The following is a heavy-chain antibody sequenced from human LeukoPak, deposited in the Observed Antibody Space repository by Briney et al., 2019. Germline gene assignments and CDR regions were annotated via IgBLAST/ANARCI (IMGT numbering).Heavy chain of an antibody. J-gene: IGHJ4*02. CDR2: INHSGST. V-gene: IGHV4-34*01. CDR3: ARGTRMAAAGY. CDR1: GGSFSGYY. Sequence: SETLSLTCAVYGGSFSGYYWSWIRQPPGKGLEWIGEINHSGSTNYNPSLKSRVTISVDTSKNQFSLKLSSVTAADTAVYYCARGTRMAAAGYWGQGTLVTVSS. D-gene: IGHD6-13*01.